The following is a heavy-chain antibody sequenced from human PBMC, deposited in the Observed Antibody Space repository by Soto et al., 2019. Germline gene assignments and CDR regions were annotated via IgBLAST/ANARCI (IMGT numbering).Heavy chain of an antibody. D-gene: IGHD2-2*01. CDR2: ISTSGSTI. Sequence: GGSLSLSCAASGFTFSDYYMSWIRQAPGKGLEWVSYISTSGSTINYADSVKGRITISRDNAKNSLYLQMNSLRAEDTAVYYFTRARAGVPAAMDYYYYYGMDVWGQGTTVPSP. CDR3: TRARAGVPAAMDYYYYYGMDV. V-gene: IGHV3-11*01. CDR1: GFTFSDYY. J-gene: IGHJ6*02.